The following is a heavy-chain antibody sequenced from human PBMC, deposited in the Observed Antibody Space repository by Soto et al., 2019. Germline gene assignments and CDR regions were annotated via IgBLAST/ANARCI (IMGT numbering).Heavy chain of an antibody. CDR2: IYYSGST. D-gene: IGHD1-26*01. Sequence: QGQLQESGPGLVKPSQTLSLTCTVSGGSISSGDYYWSWIRQPPGKGLEWIGYIYYSGSTYYNPSLKSRVTTSVDTSKNPFSLKLSSVTAADTAVYYCASSKGGSYFDYWGQGTLVTVSS. CDR1: GGSISSGDYY. CDR3: ASSKGGSYFDY. J-gene: IGHJ4*02. V-gene: IGHV4-30-4*01.